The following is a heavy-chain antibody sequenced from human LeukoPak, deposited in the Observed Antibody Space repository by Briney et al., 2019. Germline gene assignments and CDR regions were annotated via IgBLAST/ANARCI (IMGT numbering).Heavy chain of an antibody. Sequence: GGSLRLSCAASGFTVSSNYMSWVRQAPGKGLEWVSVIFSGGRTCYADSVKGRFTISRDNSKNTQYLQMNSLRAEDTAVYYCARGGTYYSWFDPWGQGTLVTVSS. D-gene: IGHD1-26*01. CDR1: GFTVSSNY. CDR3: ARGGTYYSWFDP. J-gene: IGHJ5*02. CDR2: IFSGGRT. V-gene: IGHV3-53*01.